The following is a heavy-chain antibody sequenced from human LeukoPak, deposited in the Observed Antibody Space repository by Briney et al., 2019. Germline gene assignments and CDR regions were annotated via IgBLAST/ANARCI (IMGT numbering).Heavy chain of an antibody. D-gene: IGHD1-26*01. V-gene: IGHV3-23*01. Sequence: GGSLRLSCTASGFTFSNYAMSRVRQAPGKGLEWVSTISGSAITTYYADSVKGHFAISRDNSKSTLYLQMNSLGADDTAVYYCAKDPIGIGPAFDIWGQGTMVTVSS. J-gene: IGHJ3*02. CDR3: AKDPIGIGPAFDI. CDR1: GFTFSNYA. CDR2: ISGSAITT.